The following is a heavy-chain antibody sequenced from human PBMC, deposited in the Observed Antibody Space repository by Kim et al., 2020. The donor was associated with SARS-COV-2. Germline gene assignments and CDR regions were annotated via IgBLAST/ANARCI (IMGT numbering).Heavy chain of an antibody. CDR1: GYTFTSYY. J-gene: IGHJ4*02. CDR3: ARDGIAVTGTLQSDY. CDR2: INPSGGST. Sequence: ASVKVSCKASGYTFTSYYMHWVRQAPGQGLEWMGIINPSGGSTSYAQKFQGRVTMTRDTSTSTVYMELSSLRSEDTAVYYCARDGIAVTGTLQSDYWGQGTLVTVSS. V-gene: IGHV1-46*01. D-gene: IGHD6-19*01.